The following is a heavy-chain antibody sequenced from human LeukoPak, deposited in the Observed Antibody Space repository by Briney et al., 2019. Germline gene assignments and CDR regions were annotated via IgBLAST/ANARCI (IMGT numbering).Heavy chain of an antibody. V-gene: IGHV4-59*08. CDR3: ARGFGSSWYYFDY. Sequence: SETLSLTCTVSGDSIRSYYWSWIRQPPGKGLEWIGYISYTGSTSYSPSLTSRVTISVDTSKNQFSLKLRSMTAADTAVYYCARGFGSSWYYFDYWGQGTLVTVSS. CDR2: ISYTGST. D-gene: IGHD6-13*01. J-gene: IGHJ4*02. CDR1: GDSIRSYY.